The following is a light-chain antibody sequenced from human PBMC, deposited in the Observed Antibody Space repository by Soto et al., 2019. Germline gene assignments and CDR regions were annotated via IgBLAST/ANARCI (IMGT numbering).Light chain of an antibody. CDR1: SSDVGSYNL. J-gene: IGLJ1*01. Sequence: QSVLTQPASVSGSPGQSITISCSGTSSDVGSYNLVSWYQQHPGKAPKLMIYEGSKRPSGVSNRFSGSKSGTTASLTISGLQAEDEADYHCCSYAGSRTPLYVLGTGTKVTVL. CDR3: CSYAGSRTPLYV. CDR2: EGS. V-gene: IGLV2-23*01.